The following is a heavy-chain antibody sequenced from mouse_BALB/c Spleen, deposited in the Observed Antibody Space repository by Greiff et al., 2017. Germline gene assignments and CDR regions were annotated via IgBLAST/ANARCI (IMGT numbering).Heavy chain of an antibody. D-gene: IGHD1-1*01. J-gene: IGHJ3*01. CDR3: ARYPYGSSYEAWFAY. CDR2: ISSGSSTI. V-gene: IGHV5-17*02. CDR1: GFTFSSFG. Sequence: EVMLVESGGGLVQPGGSRKLSCAASGFTFSSFGMHWVRQAPEKGLEWVAYISSGSSTIYYADTVKGRFTISRDNPKNTLFLQMTSLRSEDTAMYYCARYPYGSSYEAWFAYWGQGTLVTVSA.